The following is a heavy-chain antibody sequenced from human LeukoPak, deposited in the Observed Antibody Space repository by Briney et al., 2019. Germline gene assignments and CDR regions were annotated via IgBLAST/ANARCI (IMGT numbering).Heavy chain of an antibody. J-gene: IGHJ4*02. CDR2: TKKDGSEK. Sequence: GGSLRLSCAASGFTVSSNYMSWVRQAPGKGLEWVAITKKDGSEKYYVDSMKGRFTISRDNAKNSLFLQMNSLRAEDTAIYYCTTDTWYSAGHWGQGTLVTVSS. CDR3: TTDTWYSAGH. V-gene: IGHV3-7*03. D-gene: IGHD2-15*01. CDR1: GFTVSSNY.